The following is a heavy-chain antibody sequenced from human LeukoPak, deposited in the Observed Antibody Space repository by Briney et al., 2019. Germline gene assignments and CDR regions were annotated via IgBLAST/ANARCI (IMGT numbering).Heavy chain of an antibody. D-gene: IGHD3-22*01. CDR3: ARAYYHDSSGYSYYFDY. CDR2: TRNKANSYTT. CDR1: GFTFSDHY. Sequence: LPGGSLRLSCAASGFTFSDHYMDWVRQAPGKGLERVGRTRNKANSYTTEYAASVKGRFTISRDDSKNSLYLQMNSLKTEDTAVYYCARAYYHDSSGYSYYFDYWGQGTLVTVSS. J-gene: IGHJ4*02. V-gene: IGHV3-72*01.